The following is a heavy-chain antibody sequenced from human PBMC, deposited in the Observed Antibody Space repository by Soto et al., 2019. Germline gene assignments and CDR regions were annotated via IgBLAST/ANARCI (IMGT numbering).Heavy chain of an antibody. CDR2: IHYSGST. J-gene: IGHJ4*02. V-gene: IGHV4-59*01. D-gene: IGHD2-15*01. CDR3: KKDRRTDAHGYSFDY. CDR1: GGSISGSY. Sequence: PSETLSLTCTVSGGSISGSYWSWIRQTPGKVLEWVGYIHYSGSTNYNPSLKSRVTMSVDSAKNQFSLQLSSVTAADTAVYFCKKDRRTDAHGYSFDYPGQGALVTVSS.